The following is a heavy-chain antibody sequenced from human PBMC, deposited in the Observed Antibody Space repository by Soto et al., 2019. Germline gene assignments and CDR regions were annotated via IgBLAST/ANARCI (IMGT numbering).Heavy chain of an antibody. CDR3: AREGAIDCSGCSCYSETRYYYYGMDV. D-gene: IGHD2-15*01. V-gene: IGHV3-21*01. J-gene: IGHJ6*02. CDR2: ISSSSRSI. Sequence: PAGSLRLACAASGFTFSRYSMNWNRQARGKGLKWVSSISSSSRSIYYADSINGRFTITRINTKNSLYLKMHSLRAEDTAVYYCAREGAIDCSGCSCYSETRYYYYGMDVWGQGTTVTVSS. CDR1: GFTFSRYS.